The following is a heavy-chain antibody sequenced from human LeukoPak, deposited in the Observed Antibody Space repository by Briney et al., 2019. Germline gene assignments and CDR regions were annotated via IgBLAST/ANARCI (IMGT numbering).Heavy chain of an antibody. CDR2: IYYSGST. CDR1: GGSISRSTYY. V-gene: IGHV4-39*01. Sequence: PSETLSLTCTVSGGSISRSTYYWGWIRQPPGKGLEWIGSIYYSGSTYYNPSLKSRVTISVDTSKNQFSLKLSSVTAADTAVYYCARLDYWYFDLWGRGTLVTVSS. CDR3: ARLDYWYFDL. J-gene: IGHJ2*01.